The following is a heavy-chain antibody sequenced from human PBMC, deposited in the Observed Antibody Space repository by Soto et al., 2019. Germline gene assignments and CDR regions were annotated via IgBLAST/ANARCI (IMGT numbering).Heavy chain of an antibody. CDR3: AKESCSGGSCYYAYFDY. V-gene: IGHV3-23*01. J-gene: IGHJ4*02. CDR1: GFTFSSYV. CDR2: ISGSGGTT. D-gene: IGHD2-15*01. Sequence: VQLLESGGGLVQPGGSLRLSCAASGFTFSSYVMSWVRQAPGKGLEWVSAISGSGGTTYYADSVKGRFTISRDNSKNTVYLQMNSLRAEDTAVYYCAKESCSGGSCYYAYFDYWGQGTLVTVSS.